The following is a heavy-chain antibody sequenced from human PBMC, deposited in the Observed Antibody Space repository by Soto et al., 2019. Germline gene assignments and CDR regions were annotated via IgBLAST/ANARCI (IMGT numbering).Heavy chain of an antibody. J-gene: IGHJ3*02. CDR2: INHSVST. V-gene: IGHV4-34*01. D-gene: IGHD3-3*01. Sequence: SETLSLTCAVYGGSFSGYYWSWIRQPPGKGLEWIGEINHSVSTNYNPSLKSRVTISVDTSKNQFSLKLSSVTAADTAVYYCARGVADWTYYDFWSAYRDDAFDIWGQGTIVTVSS. CDR1: GGSFSGYY. CDR3: ARGVADWTYYDFWSAYRDDAFDI.